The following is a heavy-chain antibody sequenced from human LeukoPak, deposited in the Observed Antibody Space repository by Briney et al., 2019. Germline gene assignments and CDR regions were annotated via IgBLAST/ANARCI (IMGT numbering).Heavy chain of an antibody. CDR1: GFTFSSYS. Sequence: GGSLRLSCAASGFTFSSYSMNWVRQAPGKGLEWVSSISSSSSYIYYADSVKGRFTISRDSAKNSLYLQMDSLRAEDTAVYYCARNSEDYGAYVGYYYYYGMDVWGQGTTVTVSS. V-gene: IGHV3-21*01. CDR2: ISSSSSYI. J-gene: IGHJ6*02. CDR3: ARNSEDYGAYVGYYYYYGMDV. D-gene: IGHD4-17*01.